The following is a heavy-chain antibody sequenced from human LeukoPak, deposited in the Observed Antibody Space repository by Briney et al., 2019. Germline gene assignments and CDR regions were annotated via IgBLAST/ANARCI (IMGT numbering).Heavy chain of an antibody. CDR1: GFTFSSYD. V-gene: IGHV3-13*01. D-gene: IGHD4-17*01. J-gene: IGHJ2*01. CDR3: ARTYGDYGLWYFDL. CDR2: IGTAGDT. Sequence: GGSLRLSCAASGFTFSSYDMHWVRHATGKGLEWVSAIGTAGDTYYPGSVKGRFTISRENAKNSLYLQMNSLRAGDTAVYYCARTYGDYGLWYFDLWGRGTLVTVSS.